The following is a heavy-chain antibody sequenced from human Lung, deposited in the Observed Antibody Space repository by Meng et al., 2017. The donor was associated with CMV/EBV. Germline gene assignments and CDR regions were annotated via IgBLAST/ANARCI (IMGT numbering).Heavy chain of an antibody. CDR2: ISYDGSNK. J-gene: IGHJ6*02. V-gene: IGHV3-30-3*01. CDR3: ARAQERYRVTMIVVVITEYYYGMDV. Sequence: GGSLRLSXAASGFTFSSYAMHWVRQAPGKGLEWVAVISYDGSNKCYADSVKGRFTISRDNSKNTLYLQMNSLRAEDTAVYYCARAQERYRVTMIVVVITEYYYGMDVWGQGTTVTVSS. CDR1: GFTFSSYA. D-gene: IGHD3-22*01.